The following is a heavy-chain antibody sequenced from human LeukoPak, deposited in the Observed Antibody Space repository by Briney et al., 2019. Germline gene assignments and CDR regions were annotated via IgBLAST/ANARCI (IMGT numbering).Heavy chain of an antibody. V-gene: IGHV3-9*01. CDR1: GFTLEDYA. D-gene: IGHD1-26*01. Sequence: GGSLRLSCTVSGFTLEDYAMHCVRQAPGKGLEWVSGISWNSGSIDYVESVKGRFTISRDNGENSLYLQMNSLTVEDTALYYCAKGSGRYWTFFDFWGQGTLVAVSS. J-gene: IGHJ4*02. CDR2: ISWNSGSI. CDR3: AKGSGRYWTFFDF.